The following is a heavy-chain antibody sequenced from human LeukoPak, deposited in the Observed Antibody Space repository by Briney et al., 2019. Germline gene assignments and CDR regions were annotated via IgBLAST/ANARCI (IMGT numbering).Heavy chain of an antibody. Sequence: PGGSLRLSCAASGFTFSSYAMSWVRQAPGKGLERVSAISGSGGSTYYADSVKGRFTISRDNSKNTLYLQMNSLRAEDTAVYYCAKEKGGRRYDFWSGYYPYWGQGTLVTVSS. CDR1: GFTFSSYA. CDR3: AKEKGGRRYDFWSGYYPY. D-gene: IGHD3-3*01. J-gene: IGHJ4*02. CDR2: ISGSGGST. V-gene: IGHV3-23*01.